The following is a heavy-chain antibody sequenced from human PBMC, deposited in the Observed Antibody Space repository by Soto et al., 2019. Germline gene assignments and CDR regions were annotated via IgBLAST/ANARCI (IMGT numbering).Heavy chain of an antibody. V-gene: IGHV3-48*02. Sequence: PGGSLRLSCEAYGFTFSSYPMNWVCQAPGKGLEWVSHISSRGTTIYYADSVKGRFTISRDNAKNSLYLQLNSLIDEDTAVYYCARDLSGYSFGYGYWGQGTMVTVSS. CDR1: GFTFSSYP. D-gene: IGHD5-18*01. CDR3: ARDLSGYSFGYGY. CDR2: ISSRGTTI. J-gene: IGHJ4*02.